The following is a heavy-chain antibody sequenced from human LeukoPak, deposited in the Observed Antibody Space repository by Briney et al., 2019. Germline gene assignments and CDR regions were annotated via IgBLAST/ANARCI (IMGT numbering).Heavy chain of an antibody. CDR2: INPSGSTI. CDR1: GFTFSGYY. D-gene: IGHD2-2*01. J-gene: IGHJ6*03. CDR3: ARVRGSGFCSGSSCAKDPGYYYYMDV. Sequence: PGGSLRLSCEGSGFTFSGYYMSWIRQAPGKGLEWVSYINPSGSTIYYADSVKGRFTISRDNAKNSLDMQMYSLRGEDTAVYYCARVRGSGFCSGSSCAKDPGYYYYMDVWGKGTTVTVSS. V-gene: IGHV3-11*01.